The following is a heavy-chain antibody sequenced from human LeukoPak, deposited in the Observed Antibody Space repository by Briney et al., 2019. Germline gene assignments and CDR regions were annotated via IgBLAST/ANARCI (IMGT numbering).Heavy chain of an antibody. V-gene: IGHV4-38-2*01. Sequence: PSETLSLTCAVSGHSFANGYYWGWIRQPPGKGLEWVASIFRSGHTYYNPSLKSRATISLDISRNDFSLRLTSVSAADTAIYYCARLRGSASGWYLDAFDIWGQGTMVTVS. J-gene: IGHJ3*02. CDR3: ARLRGSASGWYLDAFDI. D-gene: IGHD6-19*01. CDR2: IFRSGHT. CDR1: GHSFANGYY.